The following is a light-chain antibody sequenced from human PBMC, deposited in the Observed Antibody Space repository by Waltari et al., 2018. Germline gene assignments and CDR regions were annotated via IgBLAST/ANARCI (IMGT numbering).Light chain of an antibody. V-gene: IGLV2-23*01. CDR1: SSDVGSYNL. CDR3: CSYAGSRGWV. J-gene: IGLJ3*02. CDR2: EGS. Sequence: QSALTQPASVSGSPGQSITISCTGTSSDVGSYNLVSWYQQHPGKAPKLMIDEGSKRPSGVSNRCAGSKSGNTASLTISGLQAEDEADYYCCSYAGSRGWVFGGGTKLTVL.